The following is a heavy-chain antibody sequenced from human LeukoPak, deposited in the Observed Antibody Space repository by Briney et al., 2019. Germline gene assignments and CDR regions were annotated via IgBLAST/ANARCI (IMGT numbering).Heavy chain of an antibody. CDR3: ARVGDITIHMVRGVMFFDY. CDR2: IYHSGST. CDR1: GGSISSSSYY. J-gene: IGHJ4*02. Sequence: SETLSLTCTVSGGSISSSSYYWGWIRQPPGKGLEWIGSIYHSGSTNYNPSLKSRVTISVDKSKNQFSLKLSSVTAADTAVYYCARVGDITIHMVRGVMFFDYWGQGTLVTVSS. V-gene: IGHV4-39*07. D-gene: IGHD3-10*01.